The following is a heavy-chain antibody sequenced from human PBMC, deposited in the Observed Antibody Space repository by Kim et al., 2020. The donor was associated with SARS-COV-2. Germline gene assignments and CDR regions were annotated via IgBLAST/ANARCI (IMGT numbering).Heavy chain of an antibody. CDR3: ARDDGADSIVATMCLGY. V-gene: IGHV3-30*04. CDR1: GFTFSSYA. D-gene: IGHD5-12*01. CDR2: ISYDGSNK. J-gene: IGHJ4*02. Sequence: GGSLRLSCAASGFTFSSYAMHWVRQAPGKGLEWVAVISYDGSNKYYADSVKGRFTISRDNSKNTLYLQMNSLRAEDTAVYYCARDDGADSIVATMCLGYWGQGTLVTVSS.